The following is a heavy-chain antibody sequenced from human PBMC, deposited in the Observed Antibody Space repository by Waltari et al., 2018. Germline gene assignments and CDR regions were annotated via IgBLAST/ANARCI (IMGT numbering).Heavy chain of an antibody. V-gene: IGHV1-69*10. D-gene: IGHD6-19*01. CDR3: ARVVYSSGWYTHKDY. CDR2: IIPILGIA. Sequence: QVQLVQSGAEVKKPGSSVKVSCKASGGTFSSYAISWVRQAPGQGLEGMGGIIPILGIANYAQKVQGRVTITADKSTSTAYMELSSLRSEDTAVYYCARVVYSSGWYTHKDYWGQGTLVTVSS. CDR1: GGTFSSYA. J-gene: IGHJ4*02.